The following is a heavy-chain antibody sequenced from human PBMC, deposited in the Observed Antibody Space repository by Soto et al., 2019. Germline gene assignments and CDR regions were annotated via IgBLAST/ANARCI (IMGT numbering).Heavy chain of an antibody. CDR2: ISAYNGNT. J-gene: IGHJ6*02. Sequence: QVQLVQSGAEVKKPEASVKVSCKASGYSFTSYGISWVRQAPGQGLDWMGWISAYNGNTKYAQDVQGRVTMTTDTSTSTAYPEVRSLRSDDTAMYYCARFSGGSYNTYDVYYGMDVWGQGTTVAVSS. D-gene: IGHD2-15*01. V-gene: IGHV1-18*04. CDR3: ARFSGGSYNTYDVYYGMDV. CDR1: GYSFTSYG.